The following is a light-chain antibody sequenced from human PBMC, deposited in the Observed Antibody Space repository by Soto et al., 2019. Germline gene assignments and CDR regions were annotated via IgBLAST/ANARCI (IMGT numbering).Light chain of an antibody. Sequence: EIVLTQSPATLSLSPGERAILSCRASQSVSSYLAWYQQKPGQAPRLLIYDASNRATGIPARFSGSGSGTDFTLTISSLEPEDFAVYYCQQRSNWPPGVTFGPGTKVDIK. CDR1: QSVSSY. J-gene: IGKJ3*01. CDR2: DAS. CDR3: QQRSNWPPGVT. V-gene: IGKV3-11*01.